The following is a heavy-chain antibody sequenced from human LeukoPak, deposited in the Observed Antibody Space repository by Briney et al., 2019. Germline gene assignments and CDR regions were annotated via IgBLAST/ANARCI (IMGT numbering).Heavy chain of an antibody. D-gene: IGHD7-27*01. Sequence: SETLSLTCAVYGGSFSDYHWNWIRQPPGKGLEWIGEINHSGTSTNYNPSLKSRVTISVDTSKNQFSLKLTSVSAADTAVYYCARRGNWANYHHYYYMDVWGKGTTVTISS. CDR2: INHSGTST. CDR1: GGSFSDYH. J-gene: IGHJ6*03. V-gene: IGHV4-34*01. CDR3: ARRGNWANYHHYYYMDV.